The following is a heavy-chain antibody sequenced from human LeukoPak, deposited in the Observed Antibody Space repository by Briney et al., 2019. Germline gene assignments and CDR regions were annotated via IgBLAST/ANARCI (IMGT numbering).Heavy chain of an antibody. CDR1: GFTFSSYW. D-gene: IGHD4-17*01. V-gene: IGHV3-30*02. J-gene: IGHJ4*02. Sequence: GGSLRLSYAASGFTFSSYWMSWVRQAPGKGLEWVAFIRYDGSNKYYTDSVKGRFTISRDNSKNTLYLQMNSLRAEDTAVYYCAKEVLDGHDYGWFDYWGQGTLVTVSS. CDR2: IRYDGSNK. CDR3: AKEVLDGHDYGWFDY.